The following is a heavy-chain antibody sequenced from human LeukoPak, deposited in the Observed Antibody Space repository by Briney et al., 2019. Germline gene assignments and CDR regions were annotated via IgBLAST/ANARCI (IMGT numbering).Heavy chain of an antibody. J-gene: IGHJ4*02. CDR1: GGSISSHY. Sequence: SETLSLTCTVSGGSISSHYWSWIRPPPGKGLEWIGYIYYSGSTNYNPSLKSRVTISVDTSKNQFSLKLSSVTAADTAVYYCARGGVVVAATPNYFDYWGQGTLVTVSS. V-gene: IGHV4-59*11. CDR3: ARGGVVVAATPNYFDY. CDR2: IYYSGST. D-gene: IGHD2-15*01.